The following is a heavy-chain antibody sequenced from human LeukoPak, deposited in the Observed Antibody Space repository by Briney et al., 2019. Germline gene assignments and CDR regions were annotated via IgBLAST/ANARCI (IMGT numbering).Heavy chain of an antibody. CDR1: GLTFHNTW. V-gene: IGHV3-74*01. CDR2: IISDGITT. D-gene: IGHD6-13*01. Sequence: GGSLRLSCAASGLTFHNTWMHWIRQAPGKGLVWVSRIISDGITTTYADSVKGRFSISRDNAKDTVYLQMDSLRAEDTAVYYCARAAAAAGFFFDSWGQGTLVTVSS. CDR3: ARAAAAAGFFFDS. J-gene: IGHJ4*02.